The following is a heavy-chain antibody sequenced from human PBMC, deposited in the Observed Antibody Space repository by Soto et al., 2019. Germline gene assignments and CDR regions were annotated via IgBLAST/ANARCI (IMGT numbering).Heavy chain of an antibody. V-gene: IGHV3-33*01. D-gene: IGHD3-10*02. CDR2: IRFDGSNI. Sequence: QVQMVESGGGVVQPGGSLRLSCAVSESIFRGYGMHWVRQAPGKGLEWVAIIRFDGSNIHYADYVMGRFTISRDNSKNMLYLEMNNLRVEDTAVYYCARDGVGVTTFWGFLDYLGQGTLVTVSA. CDR3: ARDGVGVTTFWGFLDY. J-gene: IGHJ4*02. CDR1: ESIFRGYG.